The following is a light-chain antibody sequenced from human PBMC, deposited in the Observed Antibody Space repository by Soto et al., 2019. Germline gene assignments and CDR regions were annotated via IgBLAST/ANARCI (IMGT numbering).Light chain of an antibody. J-gene: IGKJ1*01. CDR3: QQYNTYWT. CDR2: DAS. V-gene: IGKV1-5*01. CDR1: HSISTW. Sequence: DIQMTQSPSTLSASVGDRVTITCRASHSISTWLAWYQQKPGKPPKLLIFDASTLQRGVPSRFSGSGSGTEFTLTISSLQPDDFASYYCQQYNTYWTFGQGTKVEVK.